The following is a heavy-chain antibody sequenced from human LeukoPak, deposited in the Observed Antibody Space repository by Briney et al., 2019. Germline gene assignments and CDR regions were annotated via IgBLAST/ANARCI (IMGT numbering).Heavy chain of an antibody. V-gene: IGHV1-8*03. CDR1: GYTFTSYD. CDR3: ARDTAMVRYYYYYYYMDV. D-gene: IGHD5-18*01. CDR2: MNPNSGNT. J-gene: IGHJ6*03. Sequence: ASVKVSCKASGYTFTSYDINWVRQATGQGLEWMGWMNPNSGNTGYARKFQGRVTITRNTSISTTYMELSRLRSDDTAVYYCARDTAMVRYYYYYYYMDVWGKGTTVTISS.